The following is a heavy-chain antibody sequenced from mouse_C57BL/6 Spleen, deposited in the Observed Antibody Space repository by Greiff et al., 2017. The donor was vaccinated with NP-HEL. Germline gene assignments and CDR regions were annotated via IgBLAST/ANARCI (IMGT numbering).Heavy chain of an antibody. V-gene: IGHV1-69*01. D-gene: IGHD2-3*01. CDR2: IDPSDSYT. CDR1: GYTFTSYW. Sequence: VQLQQSGAELVMPGASVKLSCKASGYTFTSYWMHWVKQRPGQGLEWIGEIDPSDSYTNYNQKFKGKSTLTVDKSSSTAYMQLSSLTSEDSAVYYWARWGYEDCMDYWGQGTSVTVSS. CDR3: ARWGYEDCMDY. J-gene: IGHJ4*01.